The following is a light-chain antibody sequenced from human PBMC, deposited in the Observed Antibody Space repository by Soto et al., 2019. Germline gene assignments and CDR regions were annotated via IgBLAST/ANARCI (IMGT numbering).Light chain of an antibody. J-gene: IGLJ1*01. Sequence: QSALTQPPSASGSPGQSVTISCTGTSTDVGGYDYVSWYQQHPGKVPKLLIYEVNKRPSGVPDRFSGSKSGNTASLTVSGLQPDDEGDYYCTSYAGGNNVFGTGTKLTVL. CDR3: TSYAGGNNV. V-gene: IGLV2-8*01. CDR2: EVN. CDR1: STDVGGYDY.